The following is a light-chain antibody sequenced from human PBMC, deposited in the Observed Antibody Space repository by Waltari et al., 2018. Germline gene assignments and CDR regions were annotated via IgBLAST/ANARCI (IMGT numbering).Light chain of an antibody. Sequence: EIVLTQSPGTLSLSPGERATLSCRASQSFSRALAWYQQNPGQAPRLLIYGASNRATGIPDRVSGSGSGTDFSLIISRLEPEDFAVYYCQHYRSLPVTFGQRTKVEIK. CDR3: QHYRSLPVT. V-gene: IGKV3-20*01. J-gene: IGKJ1*01. CDR2: GAS. CDR1: QSFSRA.